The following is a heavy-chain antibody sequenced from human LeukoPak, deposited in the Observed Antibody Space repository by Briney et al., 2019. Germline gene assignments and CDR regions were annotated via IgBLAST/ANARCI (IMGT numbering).Heavy chain of an antibody. CDR1: GYTFSSCE. V-gene: IGHV3-48*03. D-gene: IGHD3-16*01. CDR2: ISSSGDTI. Sequence: GGSLRLSCAASGYTFSSCEMNWVRQAPGKGLEWVSYISSSGDTIYCADSVKGRFTISRDNPKNSLYLQMDSLRADDTAVYYCVRVSGEDDWGPDYWGQGTLVTVSS. J-gene: IGHJ4*02. CDR3: VRVSGEDDWGPDY.